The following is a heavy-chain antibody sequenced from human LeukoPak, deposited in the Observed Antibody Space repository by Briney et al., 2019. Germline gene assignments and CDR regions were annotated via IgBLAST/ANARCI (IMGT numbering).Heavy chain of an antibody. V-gene: IGHV4-34*01. CDR2: INHRGST. CDR1: GGSFSGYY. J-gene: IGHJ6*02. CDR3: ARVPCGGDCYSLGYYYGMDV. D-gene: IGHD2-21*02. Sequence: SETLSLTCAVYGGSFSGYYWSWIRQPPGKGLEWIGEINHRGSTNYNPSLKRRVTISVDPSNTPFSLKLSSVTAADTAVYYCARVPCGGDCYSLGYYYGMDVWGQGTTVTVSS.